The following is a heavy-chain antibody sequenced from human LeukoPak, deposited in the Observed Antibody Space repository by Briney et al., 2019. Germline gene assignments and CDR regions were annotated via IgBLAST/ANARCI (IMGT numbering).Heavy chain of an antibody. D-gene: IGHD6-19*01. CDR3: ARTRGSAGTVNFFDY. CDR2: IYYSGST. Sequence: SETLSLTCTVSGGSISSSSYYWGWIRQPPGKGLEWIGSIYYSGSTYYNPSLKSRVTISVDTSKNQFSLKLSSVTAADTAVYYCARTRGSAGTVNFFDYWGQGTLVTVSS. CDR1: GGSISSSSYY. V-gene: IGHV4-39*07. J-gene: IGHJ4*02.